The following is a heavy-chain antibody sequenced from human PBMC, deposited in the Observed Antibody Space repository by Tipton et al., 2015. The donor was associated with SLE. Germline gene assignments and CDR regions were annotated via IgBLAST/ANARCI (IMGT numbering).Heavy chain of an antibody. CDR1: GGSISSSNW. D-gene: IGHD6-19*01. Sequence: TLSLTCAVSGGSISSSNWWSWVRQPPGKGLEWIGEIYHSGGTNYNPSLKSRVTISVDKSKNQFSLKLSSVTAADTAVYYCARVPYSSGRPGDDAFDIWGQGTMVTVSS. CDR2: IYHSGGT. V-gene: IGHV4-4*02. CDR3: ARVPYSSGRPGDDAFDI. J-gene: IGHJ3*02.